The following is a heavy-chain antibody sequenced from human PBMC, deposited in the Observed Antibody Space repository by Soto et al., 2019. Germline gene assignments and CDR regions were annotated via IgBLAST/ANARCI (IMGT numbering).Heavy chain of an antibody. V-gene: IGHV3-23*01. Sequence: GGSLRLSCAASGFTFSSYAMSWVRQAPGKGLEWVSAVSGSGGSTYYADSVKGRFTISRDNSKNTLYLQMNSLRAEDTAVYYCAKIGKAGATRPYYFDYWGQGTLVTVSS. J-gene: IGHJ4*02. D-gene: IGHD1-26*01. CDR2: VSGSGGST. CDR1: GFTFSSYA. CDR3: AKIGKAGATRPYYFDY.